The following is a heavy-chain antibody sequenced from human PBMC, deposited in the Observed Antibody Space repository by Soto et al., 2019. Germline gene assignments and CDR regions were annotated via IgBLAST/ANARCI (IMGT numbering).Heavy chain of an antibody. CDR3: VRSKGGYSDGTPFDY. CDR2: ISWNSGNI. D-gene: IGHD5-18*01. CDR1: GFTFDDYA. J-gene: IGHJ4*02. V-gene: IGHV3-9*01. Sequence: EVQLEESGGALVQPGRSLRLSCAASGFTFDDYAMYWVRQVLGKGLEWVSSISWNSGNIGYADSVKGRFTTSRDNDENSLYLQMNSLRPEDTALYYCVRSKGGYSDGTPFDYWGQGTLGTVSS.